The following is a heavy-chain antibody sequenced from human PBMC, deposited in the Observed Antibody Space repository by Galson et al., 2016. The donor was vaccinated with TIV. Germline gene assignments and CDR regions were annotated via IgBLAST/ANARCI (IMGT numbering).Heavy chain of an antibody. D-gene: IGHD4-17*01. CDR3: AKVGARGYGDYPYYLAY. V-gene: IGHV3-30*18. CDR2: ISYDGSNK. Sequence: SLRLSCAASGFTFSIYAMHWVRQAPGKGLEWVGLISYDGSNKWYAASVKGRFTISRDNSKNTLYLQMNSLRVEDTAVYYCAKVGARGYGDYPYYLAYWGQGTLVTVSS. CDR1: GFTFSIYA. J-gene: IGHJ4*02.